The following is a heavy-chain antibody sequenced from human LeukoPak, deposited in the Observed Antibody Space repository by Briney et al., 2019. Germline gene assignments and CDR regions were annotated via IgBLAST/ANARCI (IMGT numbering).Heavy chain of an antibody. CDR2: IYYSGST. V-gene: IGHV4-39*07. D-gene: IGHD2-2*01. Sequence: KPSETLSLTCTVSGGSISSSSYYWGWIRQPPGKGLEWIGSIYYSGSTYYNPSLKSRVTMSVDTSKNQFSLKLSSVTAADTAVYYCARVDIVVVPAAGGAPDYYYYYMDVWGKGTTVTVSS. J-gene: IGHJ6*03. CDR3: ARVDIVVVPAAGGAPDYYYYYMDV. CDR1: GGSISSSSYY.